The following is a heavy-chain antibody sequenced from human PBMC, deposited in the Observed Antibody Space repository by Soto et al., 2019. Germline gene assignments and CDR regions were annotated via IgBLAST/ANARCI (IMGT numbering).Heavy chain of an antibody. D-gene: IGHD6-19*01. CDR2: IYYSGST. J-gene: IGHJ4*02. CDR1: GGSISSYY. Sequence: SETLSLTCTASGGSISSYYWSWIRQPPGKGLEWIGYIYYSGSTNYNPSLKSRVTISVDTSKNQFSLKLSSVTAADTAVYYCARGGTGSAVAGLFDYWGQGTLVTVSS. CDR3: ARGGTGSAVAGLFDY. V-gene: IGHV4-59*01.